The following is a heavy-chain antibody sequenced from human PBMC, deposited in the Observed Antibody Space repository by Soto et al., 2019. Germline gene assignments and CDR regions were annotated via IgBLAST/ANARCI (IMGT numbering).Heavy chain of an antibody. CDR2: ITSDGGVT. CDR1: GFTFSDYS. J-gene: IGHJ4*02. CDR3: ARLPKGSTVTS. V-gene: IGHV3-48*02. Sequence: EVQLVESGGGLVHPGGSLRLSCAASGFTFSDYSMNWVRQAPGKGLEWVSYITSDGGVTYYADSVKGRFSVSRDNDKKSLFLQMDSLSDEDTAVYYRARLPKGSTVTSWGEGTLVTVSS. D-gene: IGHD4-17*01.